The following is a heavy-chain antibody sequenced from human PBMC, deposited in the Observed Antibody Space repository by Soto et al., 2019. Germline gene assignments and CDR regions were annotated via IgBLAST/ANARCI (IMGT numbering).Heavy chain of an antibody. Sequence: QVQLVESGGGVVQPGRSLRLSCAASGFTFRRYGVHWVRQAPGKGLQWVAVISHDGSNKYYIDSVKGRFTISRDNSQNTLYLQMNSLRADDTAVYYCAKGSIEDNYYDGSAYLRGAFDIWGQGTLVTVSS. J-gene: IGHJ3*02. D-gene: IGHD3-22*01. CDR1: GFTFRRYG. V-gene: IGHV3-30*18. CDR2: ISHDGSNK. CDR3: AKGSIEDNYYDGSAYLRGAFDI.